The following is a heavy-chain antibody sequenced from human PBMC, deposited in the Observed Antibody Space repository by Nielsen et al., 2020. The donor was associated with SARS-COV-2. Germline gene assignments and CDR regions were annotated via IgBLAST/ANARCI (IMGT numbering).Heavy chain of an antibody. D-gene: IGHD3-16*01. V-gene: IGHV3-20*04. J-gene: IGHJ6*02. CDR2: INWNGGST. CDR3: ARARGGSYYYGMDV. Sequence: GGSLRLSCAASGFTFDDYGMSWVRQAPGKGLEWVSGINWNGGSTGYADSVKGRFTISRDNAKNTLYLQMNSLRAEDTAVYYCARARGGSYYYGMDVWGQGTTVTVSS. CDR1: GFTFDDYG.